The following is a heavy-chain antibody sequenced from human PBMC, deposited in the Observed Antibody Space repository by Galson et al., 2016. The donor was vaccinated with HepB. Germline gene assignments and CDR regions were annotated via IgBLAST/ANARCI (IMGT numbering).Heavy chain of an antibody. CDR1: GASISRGDYY. CDR3: ARLQGFAPGSYHFDY. CDR2: IYYNGHT. V-gene: IGHV4-31*11. D-gene: IGHD3-10*01. J-gene: IGHJ4*02. Sequence: LSLTCAVSGASISRGDYYWSWIRLQPGKGPEWIGYIYYNGHTLYNPSLRSRVTMSLDTSKSRFSLEVTSMMAADTAIYYCARLQGFAPGSYHFDYWGQGILVTVSS.